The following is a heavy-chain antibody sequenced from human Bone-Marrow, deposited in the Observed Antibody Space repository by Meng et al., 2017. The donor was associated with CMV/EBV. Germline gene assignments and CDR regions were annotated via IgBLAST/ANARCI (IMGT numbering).Heavy chain of an antibody. CDR1: FTFSNSG. CDR3: TTEVTLLAYCGCDCSY. J-gene: IGHJ4*02. Sequence: FTFSNSGMHWVRQAPGKGLEWVAVITNETDGATSDYSAPGKGTFSISRSESKITLYLQMISLKTEDIAVYYSTTEVTLLAYCGCDCSYWGQGTLVTVSS. V-gene: IGHV3-15*01. D-gene: IGHD2-21*01. CDR2: ITNETDGATS.